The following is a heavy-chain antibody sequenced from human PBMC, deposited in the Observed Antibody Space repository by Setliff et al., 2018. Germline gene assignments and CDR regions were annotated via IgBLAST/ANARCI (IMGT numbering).Heavy chain of an antibody. Sequence: SETLSLTCTVSGGSISSYYWSWIRQPAGKGLEWIGRIYTSGSTNYNPSLKSRVTMSVDTSKNQFSLKLSSVTAADTAVYDCASLSPPRAYSYGIDYWGQGTLVTVSS. D-gene: IGHD5-18*01. CDR1: GGSISSYY. CDR2: IYTSGST. V-gene: IGHV4-4*07. CDR3: ASLSPPRAYSYGIDY. J-gene: IGHJ4*02.